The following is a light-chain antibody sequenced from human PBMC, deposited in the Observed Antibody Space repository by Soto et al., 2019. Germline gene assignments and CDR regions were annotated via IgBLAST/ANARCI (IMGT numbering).Light chain of an antibody. V-gene: IGKV4-1*01. CDR3: QQYYSPLL. J-gene: IGKJ4*01. CDR2: WAS. Sequence: DIVMTQSPDSLAVSLGERATINCKSSQSVLYSSNNKNYLAWYQQKPGQPPKLLIYWASTRESGVPDRFSGSGSGTDFTLTISSLQAEDVAVYYCQQYYSPLLFGGGTKVEIK. CDR1: QSVLYSSNNKNY.